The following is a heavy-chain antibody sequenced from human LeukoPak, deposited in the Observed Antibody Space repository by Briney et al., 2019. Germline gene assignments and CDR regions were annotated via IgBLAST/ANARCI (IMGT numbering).Heavy chain of an antibody. CDR2: VYYSGNT. D-gene: IGHD3-22*01. CDR1: GGSISSSNYY. CDR3: ARISWAYDSSGYVSY. V-gene: IGHV4-39*07. Sequence: SETLSLTCTVSGGSISSSNYYWGWIRQPPGKGLECIGSVYYSGNTYYNPSLKSRVAISVDTSKNQFSLKLSSVTAADTAVYYCARISWAYDSSGYVSYWGQGTLVTVSS. J-gene: IGHJ4*02.